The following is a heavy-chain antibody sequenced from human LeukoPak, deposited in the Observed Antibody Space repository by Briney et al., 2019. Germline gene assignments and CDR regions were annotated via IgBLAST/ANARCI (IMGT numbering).Heavy chain of an antibody. CDR1: GFTFSSYE. Sequence: GGSLRLSCAASGFTFSSYEMNWVRQAPGEGLEWVLYISSSGSTIYYADSVKGRFTISRDNAKNSLYLQMNSLRAEDTAVYYCATNLGDPTIFGVVRAPTYYYYGMDVWGQGTTVTVSS. J-gene: IGHJ6*02. CDR3: ATNLGDPTIFGVVRAPTYYYYGMDV. D-gene: IGHD3-3*01. V-gene: IGHV3-48*03. CDR2: ISSSGSTI.